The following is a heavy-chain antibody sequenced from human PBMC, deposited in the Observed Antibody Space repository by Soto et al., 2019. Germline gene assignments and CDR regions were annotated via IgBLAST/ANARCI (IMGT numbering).Heavy chain of an antibody. Sequence: GASLKVSCKASGYTFTSYYLHWVRQAPGQGLEWMGIINPSGGSTRYAQKFQDRVTMTRDTSTSTVYMELSSLRSEDTAVYYCASGSSGWYFDYWGQGALVTVS. CDR1: GYTFTSYY. D-gene: IGHD6-19*01. CDR3: ASGSSGWYFDY. CDR2: INPSGGST. J-gene: IGHJ4*02. V-gene: IGHV1-46*01.